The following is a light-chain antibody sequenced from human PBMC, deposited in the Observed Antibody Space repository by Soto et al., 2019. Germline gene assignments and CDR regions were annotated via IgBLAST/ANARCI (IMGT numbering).Light chain of an antibody. CDR3: QQYNNWPRT. CDR2: GAS. Sequence: EIVMTQSPATLSVSPGERATLSCRASQTLLSNLAWYQQRPGQAPRLLIYGASTRATGIPVRFSGSGSGTEFTLTISGLQSEDFAVYYCQQYNNWPRTFGQGTKVDIK. V-gene: IGKV3-15*01. CDR1: QTLLSN. J-gene: IGKJ1*01.